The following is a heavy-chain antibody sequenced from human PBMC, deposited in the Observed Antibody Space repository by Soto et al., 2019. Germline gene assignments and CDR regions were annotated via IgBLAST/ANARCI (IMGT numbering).Heavy chain of an antibody. J-gene: IGHJ3*01. Sequence: EVQLVESGGGLVQAGESLRLSCEASGFTFSNYWMHWVRQVPGKGLVWVSRIKGDVSTMNYADSVKGRFTISRDNAKNTVFLQMDSLGAEDTAVYYCVRGIAGHYGSDVWGQGTMVTVSS. CDR1: GFTFSNYW. V-gene: IGHV3-74*01. CDR3: VRGIAGHYGSDV. D-gene: IGHD3-10*01. CDR2: IKGDVSTM.